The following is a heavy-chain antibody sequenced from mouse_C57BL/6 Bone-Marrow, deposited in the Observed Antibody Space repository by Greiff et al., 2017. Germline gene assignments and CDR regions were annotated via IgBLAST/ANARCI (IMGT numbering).Heavy chain of an antibody. V-gene: IGHV1-64*01. Sequence: VQLQQPGAELVKPGASVKLSCKASGYTFTSYLMHWVKQRPGQGLEWIGMIHPNSGSTNYNEKFKSKATLTVDKSSSTAYMQLSSLTSEDSAVYYCARDYDGYHYFDYWGQGTTFTVSS. CDR1: GYTFTSYL. J-gene: IGHJ2*01. D-gene: IGHD2-3*01. CDR3: ARDYDGYHYFDY. CDR2: IHPNSGST.